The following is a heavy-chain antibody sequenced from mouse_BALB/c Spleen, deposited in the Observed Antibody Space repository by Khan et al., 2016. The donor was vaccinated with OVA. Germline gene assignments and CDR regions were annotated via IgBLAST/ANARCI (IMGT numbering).Heavy chain of an antibody. V-gene: IGHV5-6*01. D-gene: IGHD1-1*01. CDR2: ISTGGSYT. Sequence: EVELVESGGDLVKPGGSLKLSCAASGFTFSTYGMSWVRQIPDKRLEWVSAISTGGSYTYYPDSVKGRFTISRDNAKNTLYLQMSSLKSEDTAMYYGTRLAYYYNSEGFAYWGQGTLVTVSA. CDR3: TRLAYYYNSEGFAY. J-gene: IGHJ3*01. CDR1: GFTFSTYG.